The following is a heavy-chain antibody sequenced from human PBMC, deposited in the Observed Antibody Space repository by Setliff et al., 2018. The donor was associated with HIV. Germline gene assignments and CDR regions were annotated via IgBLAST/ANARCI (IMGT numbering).Heavy chain of an antibody. V-gene: IGHV4-39*01. CDR3: ARHRDPPGSRWIFYYYYMDL. J-gene: IGHJ6*03. CDR2: IYYSGTA. Sequence: SETLSLTCTVSGGSISSGAYYWSWIRQHPEKGLEWIGYIYYSGTAYYNPSLSSRVTISVDTSKNQVSLRLSSVTAADTGVYYCARHRDPPGSRWIFYYYYMDLWGAGTTVTVSS. D-gene: IGHD6-13*01. CDR1: GGSISSGAYY.